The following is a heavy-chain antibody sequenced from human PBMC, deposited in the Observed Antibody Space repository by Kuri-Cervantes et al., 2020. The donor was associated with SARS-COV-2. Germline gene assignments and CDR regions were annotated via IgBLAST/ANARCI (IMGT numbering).Heavy chain of an antibody. CDR1: GFTFGDYA. V-gene: IGHV3-49*04. Sequence: GESLKISCTASGFTFGDYAMSWVRQAPGKGLEWVGFIRSKAYGGTTEYAASVKGRFTISRDDSKSIAYLQMNSLKTEDTAVYYCTRDHGDHDWFDPWGQGTLVTVSS. CDR2: IRSKAYGGTT. D-gene: IGHD2-21*01. J-gene: IGHJ5*02. CDR3: TRDHGDHDWFDP.